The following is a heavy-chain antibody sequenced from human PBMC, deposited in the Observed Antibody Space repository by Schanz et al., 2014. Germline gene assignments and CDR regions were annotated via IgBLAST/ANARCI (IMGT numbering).Heavy chain of an antibody. CDR1: GYSFTGYY. CDR3: ARGGDYIVVLVAVTREYYYHAMDV. V-gene: IGHV1-2*02. Sequence: QVQLVQSGVEVKKPWASVKVSCKASGYSFTGYYMNWVRQAPGQGLEWMGWINPSSGGTNYAQRLQGRVTMTTDTSTSTAYMELRSLRSDDTAVYYCARGGDYIVVLVAVTREYYYHAMDVWGQGTTVTVSS. J-gene: IGHJ6*02. D-gene: IGHD2-15*01. CDR2: INPSSGGT.